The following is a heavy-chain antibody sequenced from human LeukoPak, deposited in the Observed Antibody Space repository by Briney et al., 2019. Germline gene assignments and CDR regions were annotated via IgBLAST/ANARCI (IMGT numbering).Heavy chain of an antibody. CDR3: ARATDSGGNWFDP. D-gene: IGHD3-16*01. Sequence: GGSLRLSCAASGFTFSSYGMHWVRQAPGKGLEWVAVIWYDGGNKYYADSVKGRFTISRDNSKNTLYLQMNSLRAEDTAVYYCARATDSGGNWFDPWGQGTLVTVSS. J-gene: IGHJ5*02. V-gene: IGHV3-33*01. CDR1: GFTFSSYG. CDR2: IWYDGGNK.